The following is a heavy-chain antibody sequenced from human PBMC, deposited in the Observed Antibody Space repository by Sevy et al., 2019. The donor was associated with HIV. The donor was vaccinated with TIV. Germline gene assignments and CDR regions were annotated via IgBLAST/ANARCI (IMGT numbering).Heavy chain of an antibody. CDR2: ISYDGSNK. V-gene: IGHV3-30*03. CDR1: GFTFSSYG. Sequence: GGSLRLSCAASGFTFSSYGMHWVRQAPGKGLEWVAVISYDGSNKYYADSVKGRFTISRDNSKNTLYLQMNSLRAEDTAVYNCATAGGVPWGQGTIVTVSS. D-gene: IGHD2-8*02. J-gene: IGHJ3*01. CDR3: ATAGGVP.